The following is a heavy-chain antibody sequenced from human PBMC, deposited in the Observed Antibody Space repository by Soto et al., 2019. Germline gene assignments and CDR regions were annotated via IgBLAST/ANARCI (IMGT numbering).Heavy chain of an antibody. V-gene: IGHV1-18*04. Sequence: QGHLEQSGGEVKKPGASVQVSCRALDYTFITYGLSWVRQAPGQGLEWMGLINPYNGNTVYAQKFQGRVTMTRDTSTDTAYMELRRLRFNDTAVYYCARISYPALQGAFDIWGHGTMVTVSS. D-gene: IGHD3-3*01. CDR2: INPYNGNT. CDR1: DYTFITYG. J-gene: IGHJ3*02. CDR3: ARISYPALQGAFDI.